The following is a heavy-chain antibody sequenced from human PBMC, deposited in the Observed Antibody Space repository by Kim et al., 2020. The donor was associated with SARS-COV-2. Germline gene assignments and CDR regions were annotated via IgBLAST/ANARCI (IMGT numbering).Heavy chain of an antibody. Sequence: GGSLRLSSAASGFTFSRYAMSWVRQAPGKGLEWVSAISGSGGRTYYADSGKGRFTISRDNSKNTLYLQMNSLRAEDKAVYYCAKVTFGGVIVNVETYYFDYWGQGTLVTVSS. CDR2: ISGSGGRT. V-gene: IGHV3-23*01. CDR3: AKVTFGGVIVNVETYYFDY. CDR1: GFTFSRYA. J-gene: IGHJ4*02. D-gene: IGHD3-16*02.